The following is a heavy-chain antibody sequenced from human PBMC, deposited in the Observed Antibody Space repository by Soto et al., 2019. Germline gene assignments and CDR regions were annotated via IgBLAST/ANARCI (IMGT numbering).Heavy chain of an antibody. Sequence: EVQLVESGGGLVKPGGSLRLSCAASGFTFSSYSMNWVRQAPGKGLEWVSSISSSSSYIYYADSVKGRFTISRDNAKNSLYLQMNSLRAEDTAVYYCARDRDRQQCSGGSCVLFDYWGQGTLVTVSS. J-gene: IGHJ4*02. D-gene: IGHD2-15*01. CDR2: ISSSSSYI. V-gene: IGHV3-21*01. CDR1: GFTFSSYS. CDR3: ARDRDRQQCSGGSCVLFDY.